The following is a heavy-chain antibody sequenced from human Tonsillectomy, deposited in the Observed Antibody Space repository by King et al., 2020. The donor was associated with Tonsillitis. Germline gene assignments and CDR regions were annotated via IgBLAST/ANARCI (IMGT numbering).Heavy chain of an antibody. Sequence: VQLQESGPGLVKPSETLSLTCTVSGGSISSYYWSWIRQPPGKGLEWIGYIYYSGSTNYNPSLESRVTISVDTSKNQFSLKLSSVTAADTAVYYCASDSGSYRRFDYWGQGTLVTVS. CDR1: GGSISSYY. CDR3: ASDSGSYRRFDY. V-gene: IGHV4-59*01. D-gene: IGHD1-26*01. CDR2: IYYSGST. J-gene: IGHJ4*02.